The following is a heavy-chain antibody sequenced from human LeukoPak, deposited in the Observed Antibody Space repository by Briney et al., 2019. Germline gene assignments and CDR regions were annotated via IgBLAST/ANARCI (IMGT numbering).Heavy chain of an antibody. D-gene: IGHD3-10*01. V-gene: IGHV3-66*01. CDR1: GFTVSSNY. Sequence: GGSLRLSCAASGFTVSSNYMSWVRQAPGKGLEWVSVIYSGGSTYYADSVKGRFTISRDNSKNTLYLQMNSLRAEDTAVYYCARDGMVRGVTYYGMDVWGQGTTVTVSS. CDR2: IYSGGST. CDR3: ARDGMVRGVTYYGMDV. J-gene: IGHJ6*02.